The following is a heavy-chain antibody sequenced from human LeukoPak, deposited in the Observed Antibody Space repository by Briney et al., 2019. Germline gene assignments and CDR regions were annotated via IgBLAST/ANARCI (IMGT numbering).Heavy chain of an antibody. J-gene: IGHJ4*02. CDR2: IYYSGST. CDR3: ARDDTMVRGVIITPGYFDY. Sequence: SETLSLTCSVSGGFISSSSYYWGWIRQPPGKGLEWIGSIYYSGSTYYNPSLKSRVTISVDTSKNQFSLKLSSVTAADTAVYYCARDDTMVRGVIITPGYFDYWGQGTLVTVSS. D-gene: IGHD3-10*01. V-gene: IGHV4-39*07. CDR1: GGFISSSSYY.